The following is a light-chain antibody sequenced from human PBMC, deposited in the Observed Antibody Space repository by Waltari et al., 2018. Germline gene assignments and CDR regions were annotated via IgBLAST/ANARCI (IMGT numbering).Light chain of an antibody. Sequence: DIQMTQSPSSLSASVGDRVTITCRASQGISNYLAWYQQKPGKVPKLLIHAASSLQPGVPSRFSGSGSGTAFTLAISNLQPEDVATYYCQKYNSAPWPFGQGTKLEIK. V-gene: IGKV1-27*01. CDR3: QKYNSAPWP. CDR1: QGISNY. J-gene: IGKJ1*01. CDR2: AAS.